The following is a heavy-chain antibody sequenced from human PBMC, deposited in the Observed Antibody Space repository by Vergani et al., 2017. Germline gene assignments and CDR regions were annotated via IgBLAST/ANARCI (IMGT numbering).Heavy chain of an antibody. V-gene: IGHV3-23*01. D-gene: IGHD5-24*01. J-gene: IGHJ4*02. CDR1: GFAFSRYA. CDR2: LTASGSGI. CDR3: ARSGWLQHFGAHYCDS. Sequence: EVQLLESGGRLVQPGGSLRLSCVASGFAFSRYAMSWVRQAPGKGLEWVSGLTASGSGISYADSVRGRFTISRDNSKNTLFLQMDSLRAEDTAVYYCARSGWLQHFGAHYCDSWGQGILVTVSS.